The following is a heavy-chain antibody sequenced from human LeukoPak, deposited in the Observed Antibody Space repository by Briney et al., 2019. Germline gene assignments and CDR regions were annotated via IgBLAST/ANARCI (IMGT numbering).Heavy chain of an antibody. CDR2: ISWNSGSI. V-gene: IGHV3-9*01. CDR1: GFTFDDYA. J-gene: IGHJ4*02. CDR3: ARDFRITYYYGSGSYYLDY. Sequence: GGSLRLSCAASGFTFDDYAMHWVRQAPGKGLEWVSGISWNSGSIGYADSVKGRFTISRDNAKNSLYLQMNSLRAEDTAVYYCARDFRITYYYGSGSYYLDYWGQGTLVTVSS. D-gene: IGHD3-10*01.